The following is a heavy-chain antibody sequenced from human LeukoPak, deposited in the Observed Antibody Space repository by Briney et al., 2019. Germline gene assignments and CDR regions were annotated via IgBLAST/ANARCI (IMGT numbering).Heavy chain of an antibody. D-gene: IGHD6-19*01. J-gene: IGHJ3*02. CDR3: ARPRTSGWIHDVYDI. Sequence: VASVKVSCKASGYTITGHYMHWVRQAPGQGPEWMGWMNPNSGGTKYAQKFQGRVTMTRDTSINTAYMELSGLRFDDTAVYYCARPRTSGWIHDVYDIWGQGTMVTVPS. CDR1: GYTITGHY. V-gene: IGHV1-2*02. CDR2: MNPNSGGT.